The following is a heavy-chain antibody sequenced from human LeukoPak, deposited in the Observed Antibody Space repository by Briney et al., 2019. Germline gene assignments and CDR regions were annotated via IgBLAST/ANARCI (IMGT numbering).Heavy chain of an antibody. J-gene: IGHJ5*02. CDR2: INHSGST. CDR3: ARGTRHKGHCSSTSCKRNWFDP. D-gene: IGHD2-2*01. Sequence: SETLSLTCAVYGGSFSGYYWSWIRQPPGKGLEWIGEINHSGSTNYNPSLKSRVTISVDTSKNQFSLKLSSVTAADTAVYYCARGTRHKGHCSSTSCKRNWFDPWGQGTLVTVSS. CDR1: GGSFSGYY. V-gene: IGHV4-34*01.